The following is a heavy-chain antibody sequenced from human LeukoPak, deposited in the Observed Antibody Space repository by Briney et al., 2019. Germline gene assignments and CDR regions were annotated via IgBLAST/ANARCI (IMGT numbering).Heavy chain of an antibody. CDR1: GFTFSSYS. Sequence: GGSLRLSCAASGFTFSSYSMNWVRQAPGKGLEWVSSISSSSSYVYYADSVKGRFTISRDNAKNSLYLQMNSLRAEDTAVYYCARDHGDYVIDYWGQGTLVTVSS. CDR3: ARDHGDYVIDY. D-gene: IGHD4-17*01. CDR2: ISSSSSYV. V-gene: IGHV3-21*01. J-gene: IGHJ4*02.